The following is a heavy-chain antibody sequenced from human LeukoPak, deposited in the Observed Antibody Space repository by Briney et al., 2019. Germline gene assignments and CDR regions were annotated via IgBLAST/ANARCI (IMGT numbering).Heavy chain of an antibody. CDR2: IYHSGST. Sequence: PSETLSLTCAVSGYSISSGYYWGWIRPPPGKGLEWIGSIYHSGSTFYNPSLKSRVTISADTSKNQFSLTLSSVTAADTAVYYCARPQGATAMVAFDTWGQGTMVTVSS. V-gene: IGHV4-38-2*01. D-gene: IGHD2-2*01. J-gene: IGHJ3*02. CDR3: ARPQGATAMVAFDT. CDR1: GYSISSGYY.